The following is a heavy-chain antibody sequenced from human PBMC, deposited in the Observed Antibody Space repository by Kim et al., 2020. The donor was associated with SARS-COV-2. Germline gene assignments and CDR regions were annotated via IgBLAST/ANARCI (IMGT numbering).Heavy chain of an antibody. J-gene: IGHJ5*02. D-gene: IGHD3-22*01. CDR3: ARHVSGTMIVVGNWFDP. V-gene: IGHV4-39*01. Sequence: SETLSLTCTVSGGSISSSSYYWGWIRQPPGKGLEWIGSIYYSGSTYYNPSLKSRVTISVDTSKNQFSLKLSSVTAADTAVYYCARHVSGTMIVVGNWFDPWGQGTLVTVSS. CDR1: GGSISSSSYY. CDR2: IYYSGST.